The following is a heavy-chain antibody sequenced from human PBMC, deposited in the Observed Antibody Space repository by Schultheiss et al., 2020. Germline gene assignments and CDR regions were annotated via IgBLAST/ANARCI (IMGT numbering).Heavy chain of an antibody. CDR3: ARIPLYSGRYYFDY. D-gene: IGHD6-13*01. J-gene: IGHJ4*02. CDR2: IYWNDDK. V-gene: IGHV2-5*01. CDR1: GFSLSTSGVG. Sequence: SGPTLVKPTQTLTLTCTFSGFSLSTSGVGVGWIRQPPGKALEWLALIYWNDDKRYSPSLKTRLTISKDTSKNQVVLTMTNMDPVDTATYYCARIPLYSGRYYFDYWGEGTLVTGSS.